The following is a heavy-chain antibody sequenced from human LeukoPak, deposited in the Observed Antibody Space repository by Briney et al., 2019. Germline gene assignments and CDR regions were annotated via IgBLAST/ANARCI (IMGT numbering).Heavy chain of an antibody. V-gene: IGHV4-34*01. CDR2: INHSGST. Sequence: SETLSLTCAVYGGSFSGYYWSWIRQPPGKGLEWIGEINHSGSTNYNPSLKSRVTISVDTSKNQFSLKLSSVTAADTAVYYCARVGSQWLVPFDYWGQGTLVTVSS. CDR1: GGSFSGYY. J-gene: IGHJ4*02. CDR3: ARVGSQWLVPFDY. D-gene: IGHD6-19*01.